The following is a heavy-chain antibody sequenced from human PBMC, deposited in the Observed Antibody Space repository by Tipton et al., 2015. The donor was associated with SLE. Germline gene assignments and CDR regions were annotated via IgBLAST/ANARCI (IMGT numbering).Heavy chain of an antibody. CDR3: AKDRDIVVVVAAVRFDY. J-gene: IGHJ4*02. Sequence: SLRLSCAASGFTFSSYAMSWVRQAPGKGLEWVSAISGSGGSTYYTDSVKGRFTISRDNSKNTLYLQMNSLRAEDTAVYYCAKDRDIVVVVAAVRFDYWGQGPLVTVSS. D-gene: IGHD2-15*01. CDR1: GFTFSSYA. CDR2: ISGSGGST. V-gene: IGHV3-23*01.